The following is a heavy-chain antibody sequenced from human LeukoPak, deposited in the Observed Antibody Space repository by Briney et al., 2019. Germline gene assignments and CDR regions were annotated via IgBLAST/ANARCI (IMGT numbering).Heavy chain of an antibody. CDR2: IYYSGST. CDR3: ARGYCSSTSCYSIWFDP. V-gene: IGHV4-39*07. J-gene: IGHJ5*02. CDR1: GGSLSSSSYY. D-gene: IGHD2-2*01. Sequence: SETLSLTCTVSGGSLSSSSYYWGWIRQPPGKGLEWIGSIYYSGSTYYNPSLKSRVTISVDTSKNQFSLKLSSVTAADTAVYYCARGYCSSTSCYSIWFDPWGQGTLVTVSS.